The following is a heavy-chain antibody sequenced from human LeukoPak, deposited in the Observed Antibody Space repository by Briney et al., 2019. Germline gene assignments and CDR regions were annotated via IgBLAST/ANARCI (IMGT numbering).Heavy chain of an antibody. V-gene: IGHV1-24*01. CDR3: ATATPAASHFDY. CDR1: GYTLTELS. J-gene: IGHJ4*02. CDR2: FDPEDGET. Sequence: ASVKVSCKVSGYTLTELSMHWVRQAPGKGLEWVGGFDPEDGETIYAQKFQGRVTMTEDTSTDTAYMELSSLRSEDTAVYYCATATPAASHFDYWGQGTLVTVSS. D-gene: IGHD2-2*01.